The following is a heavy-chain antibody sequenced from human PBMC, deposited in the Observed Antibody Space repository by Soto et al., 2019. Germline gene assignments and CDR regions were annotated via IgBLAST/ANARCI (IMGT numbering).Heavy chain of an antibody. Sequence: EVQLVESGGGLVQPGGSLRLSCVASGLTVHTNYMSWVRQAPGKGLEWVSVLYSGGSTYYADFVKGRFTISRDSSKNTVYLQMNSLTAEDTAVYYCTSRPGAIGAPSMPPLDYWGQGALVTVSS. CDR2: LYSGGST. CDR3: TSRPGAIGAPSMPPLDY. D-gene: IGHD2-2*01. J-gene: IGHJ4*02. CDR1: GLTVHTNY. V-gene: IGHV3-66*01.